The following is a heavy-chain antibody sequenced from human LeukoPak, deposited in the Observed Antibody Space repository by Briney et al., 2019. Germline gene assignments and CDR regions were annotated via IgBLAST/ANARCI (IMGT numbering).Heavy chain of an antibody. CDR2: IIPIFGTA. Sequence: ASVKVSCKASGGTFSSYAISWVRQAPGQGPEWMGGIIPIFGTANYAQKFQGRVTITADKSTSTAYMELSSLRSEDTAVYYCAMIVTAIPKWGQGTLVTVSS. CDR3: AMIVTAIPK. V-gene: IGHV1-69*06. J-gene: IGHJ4*02. CDR1: GGTFSSYA. D-gene: IGHD3-22*01.